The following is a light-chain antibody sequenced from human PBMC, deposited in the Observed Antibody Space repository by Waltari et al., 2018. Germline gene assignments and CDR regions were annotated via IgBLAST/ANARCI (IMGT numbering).Light chain of an antibody. J-gene: IGKJ1*01. V-gene: IGKV3-20*01. CDR3: QHNVRLPAT. CDR1: QSVGRS. Sequence: EIVLTQSTGTLSLSPGDRATLSCRASQSVGRSLVWYQQKPGLAPRLPMYDAPSRATGIADRFSGSESETDCSLTISRLETEDCAVYYCQHNVRLPATFGQGTKVEIK. CDR2: DAP.